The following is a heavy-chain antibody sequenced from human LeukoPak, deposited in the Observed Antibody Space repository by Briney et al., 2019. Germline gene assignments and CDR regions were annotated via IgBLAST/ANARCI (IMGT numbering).Heavy chain of an antibody. V-gene: IGHV1-24*01. CDR3: ARARAYYYDSSGYEAFDI. J-gene: IGHJ3*02. D-gene: IGHD3-22*01. Sequence: ASVKVSCKVSGYTLTELSMHWVRQAPGKGLEWMGGFDPEDGETIYAQKFQGRVTMTEDTSTDTAYMELSSLRSEDTAVYYCARARAYYYDSSGYEAFDIWGQGTMVTVSS. CDR1: GYTLTELS. CDR2: FDPEDGET.